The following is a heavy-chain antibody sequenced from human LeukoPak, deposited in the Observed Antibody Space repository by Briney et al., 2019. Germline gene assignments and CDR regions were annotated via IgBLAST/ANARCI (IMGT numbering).Heavy chain of an antibody. CDR3: ARGGVGSGSYYIDNWFDP. V-gene: IGHV1-18*01. CDR2: ISAYNGNT. J-gene: IGHJ5*02. Sequence: ASVNVSCKASGYTFTSYGITWVRQAPGQGLEWMAWISAYNGNTNYAQKLQGRVTMTTDTSTSTAYMELRSLRSDDTAVYYCARGGVGSGSYYIDNWFDPWGQGTLVTVSS. CDR1: GYTFTSYG. D-gene: IGHD3-10*01.